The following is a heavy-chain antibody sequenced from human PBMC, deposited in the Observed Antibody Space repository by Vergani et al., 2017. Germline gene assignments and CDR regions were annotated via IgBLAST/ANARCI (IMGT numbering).Heavy chain of an antibody. Sequence: QVQVVQSGAEVKKSGASVKVSCKTSGYTFSNYYMHWVRQAPGQGLEWMGIINPSGGHTNYAQKFQGRVTMTRDTSTSTVYMELSSLRSEDTAIYYCARVPNTGYDSSGYYFDYWGQGTLVTVSS. J-gene: IGHJ4*02. CDR3: ARVPNTGYDSSGYYFDY. CDR1: GYTFSNYY. V-gene: IGHV1-46*01. D-gene: IGHD3-22*01. CDR2: INPSGGHT.